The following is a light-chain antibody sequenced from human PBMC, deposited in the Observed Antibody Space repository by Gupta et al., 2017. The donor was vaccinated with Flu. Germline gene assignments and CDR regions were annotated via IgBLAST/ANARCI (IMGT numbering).Light chain of an antibody. CDR3: QRYGTSPT. J-gene: IGKJ2*01. CDR1: QSVASY. Sequence: EIVLTQSPGTLSLSPGERATLSCRASQSVASYLVWYQQKAGQAPRLLIYGASSRATGIPDRFSGSGSGTDFSLTISRLEPEDFAVYYCQRYGTSPTFGQGTKLEIK. CDR2: GAS. V-gene: IGKV3-20*01.